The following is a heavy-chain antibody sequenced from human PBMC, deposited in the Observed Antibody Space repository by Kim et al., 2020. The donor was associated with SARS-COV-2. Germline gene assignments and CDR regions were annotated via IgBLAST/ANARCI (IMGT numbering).Heavy chain of an antibody. V-gene: IGHV3-33*01. J-gene: IGHJ4*02. D-gene: IGHD2-2*01. CDR2: IWYDGSNK. CDR3: ARAPRGYCSSTSCPYYFDY. Sequence: GSLRLSCAASGFTFSSYGMHWVRQAPGKGLEWVAVIWYDGSNKYYADSVKGRFTISRDNSKNTLYLQMNSLRAEDTAVYYCARAPRGYCSSTSCPYYFDYWGQGTLVTVSS. CDR1: GFTFSSYG.